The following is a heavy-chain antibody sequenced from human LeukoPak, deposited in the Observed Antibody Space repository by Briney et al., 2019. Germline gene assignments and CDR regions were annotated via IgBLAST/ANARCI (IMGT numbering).Heavy chain of an antibody. CDR2: MSHTGAT. CDR1: GGSFSGYY. CDR3: ARGLHYNILTGGMDV. D-gene: IGHD3-9*01. Sequence: SETLSLTCAVFGGSFSGYYWSWIRQSPEKGLEWIGEMSHTGATNYNPSLKSRVTVSVDTSKKQFSLNLKSVTAADTAVYYCARGLHYNILTGGMDVWGQGTTVIVSS. V-gene: IGHV4-34*01. J-gene: IGHJ6*02.